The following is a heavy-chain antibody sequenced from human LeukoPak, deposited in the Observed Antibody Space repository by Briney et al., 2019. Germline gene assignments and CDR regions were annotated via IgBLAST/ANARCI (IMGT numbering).Heavy chain of an antibody. D-gene: IGHD3-22*01. J-gene: IGHJ4*02. V-gene: IGHV1-46*01. CDR1: GYTFTSYD. CDR3: ARDCDSSGYYYVFDY. CDR2: INPSGGST. Sequence: ASVKVSCKASGYTFTSYDINWVRQAPGQGLEWMGIINPSGGSTSYAQKFQGRVTMTRDMSTSTVYMELSSLRSEDTAVYYCARDCDSSGYYYVFDYWGQGTLVTVSS.